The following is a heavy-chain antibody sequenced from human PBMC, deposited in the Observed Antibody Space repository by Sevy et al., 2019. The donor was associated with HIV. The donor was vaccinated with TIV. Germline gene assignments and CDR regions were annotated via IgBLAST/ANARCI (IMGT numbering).Heavy chain of an antibody. D-gene: IGHD3-10*01. CDR1: XXXXSSXX. J-gene: IGHJ4*03. Sequence: GGSLRLSXAXXXXXXSSXXMNXVXQAPGKGLEWVSSISSISNYIYYADSVKGRFTISRDNAKNSLYLQMSSLRAEDTAVXYCAXDXXEGXGHFXDXXXXXGQGTLVTVSS. CDR2: ISSISNYI. V-gene: IGHV3-21*01. CDR3: AXDXXEGXGHFXDXXXX.